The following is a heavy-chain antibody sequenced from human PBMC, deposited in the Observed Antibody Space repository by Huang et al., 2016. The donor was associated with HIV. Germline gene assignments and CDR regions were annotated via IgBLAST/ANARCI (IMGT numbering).Heavy chain of an antibody. CDR3: AKDHDSGGLYWFFDL. J-gene: IGHJ2*01. Sequence: QVQLVASGGGVVQPGGSLRLSCAASGFTFSSDVMHGVRQAPGKGLEGVAVIRNDENNKYYADSVKGRFTISRENTKNTLYLQMNSLRTEDTAVYYCAKDHDSGGLYWFFDLWGRGTLVTVSS. CDR1: GFTFSSDV. D-gene: IGHD3-22*01. V-gene: IGHV3-30*02. CDR2: IRNDENNK.